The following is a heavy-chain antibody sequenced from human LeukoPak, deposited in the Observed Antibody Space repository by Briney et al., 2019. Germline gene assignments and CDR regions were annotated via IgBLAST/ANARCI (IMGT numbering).Heavy chain of an antibody. CDR1: GFTFNRYW. CDR2: IKEDGSVK. J-gene: IGHJ4*02. Sequence: PGGSLRLSCAASGFTFNRYWLTRVRQAPGKGLEWVANIKEDGSVKYYVDSVKGRFTISRDNSKNTLYLPMDSLRAEDTSVYYCEISCSIAPDYWGQETLVTVSS. V-gene: IGHV3-7*01. CDR3: EISCSIAPDY. D-gene: IGHD6-6*01.